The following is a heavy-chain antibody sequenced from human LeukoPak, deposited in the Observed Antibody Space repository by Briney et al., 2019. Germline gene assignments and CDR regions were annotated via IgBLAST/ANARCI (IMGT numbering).Heavy chain of an antibody. V-gene: IGHV4-39*01. CDR2: IYHSGST. D-gene: IGHD6-13*01. J-gene: IGHJ3*02. CDR3: ARHRIAAADDAFEI. CDR1: GGSISSSSYY. Sequence: SETLSLTCTVSGGSISSSSYYWGWIRQPPGKGLEWIGTIYHSGSTYYNPSLKSRVTISVDTSKNLFSLKLSSVTAADAAVYYCARHRIAAADDAFEIWGQGTMVTVSS.